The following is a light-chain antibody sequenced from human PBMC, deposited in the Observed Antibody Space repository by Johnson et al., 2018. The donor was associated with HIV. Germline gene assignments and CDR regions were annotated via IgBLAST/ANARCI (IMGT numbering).Light chain of an antibody. CDR2: ENN. CDR3: GTWDTSLSASYV. CDR1: SSNIGNNY. V-gene: IGLV1-51*02. J-gene: IGLJ1*01. Sequence: QSVLTQPPSVSAAPGQKVTISCSGSSSNIGNNYVSWYQQLPGTAPKLLIYENNKRPSGIPDRFSGSKSGTSATLDITGLQTGDEADYYCGTWDTSLSASYVLGTGTKVTVL.